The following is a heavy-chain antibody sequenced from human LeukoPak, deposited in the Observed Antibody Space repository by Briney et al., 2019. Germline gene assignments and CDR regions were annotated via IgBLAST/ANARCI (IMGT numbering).Heavy chain of an antibody. V-gene: IGHV4-59*01. CDR2: IYYSGST. CDR1: GGSISSYY. CDR3: ARRYLAAKDAFDI. J-gene: IGHJ3*02. D-gene: IGHD2-15*01. Sequence: SETLSLTCTVSGGSISSYYWSWIRQPPGKGLEWIGYIYYSGSTNYNPSLKSRVTISEDTSKNQFSLKLSSVTAADTAVYYCARRYLAAKDAFDIWGQGTMVTVSS.